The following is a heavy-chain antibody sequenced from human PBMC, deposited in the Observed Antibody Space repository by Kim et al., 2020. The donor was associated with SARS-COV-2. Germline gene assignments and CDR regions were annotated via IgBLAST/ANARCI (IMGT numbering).Heavy chain of an antibody. D-gene: IGHD3-10*01. CDR3: ARVRKLGSGSYYNVVIYG. CDR2: INHSGST. V-gene: IGHV4-34*01. J-gene: IGHJ6*01. CDR1: GGSFSGYY. Sequence: SETLSLTCAVYGGSFSGYYWSWIRQPPGKGLEWIEEINHSGSTNYNPSLKSRVTISVDTSKNQFSLKLSSVTAADTAVYYCARVRKLGSGSYYNVVIYG.